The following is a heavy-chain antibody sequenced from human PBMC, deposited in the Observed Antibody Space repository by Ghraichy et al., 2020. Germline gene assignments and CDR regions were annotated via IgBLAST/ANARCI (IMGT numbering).Heavy chain of an antibody. V-gene: IGHV1-18*01. D-gene: IGHD2-2*01. Sequence: ASVKVSCKASGYTFTSYGISWVRQAPGQGLEWMGWISAYNGNTNYAQKLQGRVTMTTDTSTSTAYMELRSLRSDDTAVYYCARDPILAPAAVAPDWFDPWGQGTLVTVSS. CDR3: ARDPILAPAAVAPDWFDP. CDR1: GYTFTSYG. CDR2: ISAYNGNT. J-gene: IGHJ5*02.